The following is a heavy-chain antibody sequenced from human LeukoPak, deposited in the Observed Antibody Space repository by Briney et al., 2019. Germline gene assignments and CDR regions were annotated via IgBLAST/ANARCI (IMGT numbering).Heavy chain of an antibody. CDR1: GFTFNIAW. CDR3: ARDSGYGGNSDY. CDR2: ITGKSDGGTT. Sequence: GGSLRLSCAASGFTFNIAWMSWVRQAPGKGLEWVGRITGKSDGGTTDYGAPVKARFSISRDDSQNTLYLQMNSLRADDTAVYYCARDSGYGGNSDYWGQRTLPTVSS. J-gene: IGHJ4*03. V-gene: IGHV3-15*05. D-gene: IGHD4-23*01.